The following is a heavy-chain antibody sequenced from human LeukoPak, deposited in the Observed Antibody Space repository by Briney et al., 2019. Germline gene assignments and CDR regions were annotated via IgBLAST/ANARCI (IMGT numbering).Heavy chain of an antibody. J-gene: IGHJ4*02. V-gene: IGHV3-7*01. CDR3: ARDLGKRDGYMGGSESFDY. CDR1: GFTFSSYW. Sequence: GGSLRLSCAASGFTFSSYWMSWVRQAPGKGLEWVANIKQDGSEKYYVDSVKGRFTISRDNAKNSLYLQMNSLRAEDTAVYYCARDLGKRDGYMGGSESFDYWGQGTLVTVSS. D-gene: IGHD5-24*01. CDR2: IKQDGSEK.